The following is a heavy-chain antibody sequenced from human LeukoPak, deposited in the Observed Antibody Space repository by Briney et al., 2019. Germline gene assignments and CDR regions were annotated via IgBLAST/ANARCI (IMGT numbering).Heavy chain of an antibody. CDR2: ITSPVGRM. Sequence: GGSLRLSCAASGFTFSTYSMNWVRQAPGKGLDWVSSITSPVGRMYYADSLKGRITISRDNASSTLYLQMNSLRAEDTAVYYCATDGRSSGWYGFDYWGQGILVTVSS. J-gene: IGHJ4*02. CDR1: GFTFSTYS. CDR3: ATDGRSSGWYGFDY. D-gene: IGHD6-19*01. V-gene: IGHV3-21*01.